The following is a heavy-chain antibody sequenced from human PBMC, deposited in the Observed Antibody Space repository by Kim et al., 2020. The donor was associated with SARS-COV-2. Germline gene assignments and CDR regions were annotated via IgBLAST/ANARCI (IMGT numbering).Heavy chain of an antibody. CDR2: T. V-gene: IGHV3-23*01. J-gene: IGHJ4*02. Sequence: TNNADSVKGRFTISRDNSKNTLYLQMNSLRAEDTAIYYCAKRLVSGTFDYWGQGTLVTVSS. D-gene: IGHD1-20*01. CDR3: AKRLVSGTFDY.